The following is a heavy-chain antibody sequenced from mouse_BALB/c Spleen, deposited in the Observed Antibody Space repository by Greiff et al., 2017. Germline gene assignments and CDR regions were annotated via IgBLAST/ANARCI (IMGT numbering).Heavy chain of an antibody. Sequence: EVQRVESGGGLVKPGGSLKLSCAASGFTFSDYYMYWVRQTPEKRLEWVATISDGGSYTYYPDSVKGRFTISRDNAKNNLYLQMSSLKSEDTAMYYCARASLLSTPMDYWGQGTSVTVSS. CDR1: GFTFSDYY. J-gene: IGHJ4*01. CDR3: ARASLLSTPMDY. V-gene: IGHV5-4*02. D-gene: IGHD2-10*01. CDR2: ISDGGSYT.